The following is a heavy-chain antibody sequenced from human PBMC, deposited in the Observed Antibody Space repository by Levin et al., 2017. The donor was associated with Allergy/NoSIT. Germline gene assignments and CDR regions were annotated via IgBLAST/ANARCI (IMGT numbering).Heavy chain of an antibody. J-gene: IGHJ4*02. Sequence: GESLKISCAASGFTFSNFDMNWVRQAPGKGLEWVSAIGGSGRNTYYADSVKGRFTISRDNSKNTLYMEMNSLRAEDTAVYYCAKGAGGSERYWGQGTLVTVSS. CDR3: AKGAGGSERY. CDR2: IGGSGRNT. V-gene: IGHV3-23*01. CDR1: GFTFSNFD. D-gene: IGHD3-10*01.